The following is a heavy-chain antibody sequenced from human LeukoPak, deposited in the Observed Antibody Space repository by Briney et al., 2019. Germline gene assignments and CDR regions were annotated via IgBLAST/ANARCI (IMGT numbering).Heavy chain of an antibody. V-gene: IGHV3-43*02. D-gene: IGHD1-26*01. Sequence: GGSLRLSCAASGMNFERYAMHWVRQRPGKGLEWVGVISADGKADHADAVKRRFTVSRDNSKDSLSLQMSSLRDEDTALYYCATWAFYHDLDVWGQGTTVIVSS. J-gene: IGHJ6*02. CDR2: ISADGKA. CDR3: ATWAFYHDLDV. CDR1: GMNFERYA.